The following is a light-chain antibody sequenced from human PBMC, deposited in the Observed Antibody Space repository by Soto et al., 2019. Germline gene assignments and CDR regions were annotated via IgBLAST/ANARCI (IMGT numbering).Light chain of an antibody. V-gene: IGKV2-28*01. Sequence: DIVMTQSPLSLPVTPGEPASISCRSSQSLLHSSGDNYLDWYLHNPGQSPQLLIYLGSNRASGVPDRFSGSGSGTDFTLKISRVAAEDVGVYYCMQALQIPPTFGQGTKVEIK. J-gene: IGKJ1*01. CDR3: MQALQIPPT. CDR2: LGS. CDR1: QSLLHSSGDNY.